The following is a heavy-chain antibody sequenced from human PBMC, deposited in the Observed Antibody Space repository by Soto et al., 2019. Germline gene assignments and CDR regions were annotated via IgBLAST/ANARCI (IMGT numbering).Heavy chain of an antibody. V-gene: IGHV3-30-3*01. Sequence: PGGSLRLSCAASGFSFSISPMHWVRQAPGKGPEWVALISYDGTNKFYADSVKGRFTISRDNSKSTLYLQVDSLRPEGAAVYYCARDPKTSGGQHWAFNYFDSWGQGTRGTVSS. J-gene: IGHJ4*02. CDR2: ISYDGTNK. CDR1: GFSFSISP. CDR3: ARDPKTSGGQHWAFNYFDS. D-gene: IGHD7-27*01.